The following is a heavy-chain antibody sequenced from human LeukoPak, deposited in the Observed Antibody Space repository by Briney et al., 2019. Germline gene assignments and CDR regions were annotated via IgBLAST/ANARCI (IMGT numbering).Heavy chain of an antibody. CDR2: IYHSGST. V-gene: IGHV4-38-2*02. J-gene: IGHJ5*02. D-gene: IGHD2-21*01. Sequence: SETLSLTCTVSGYSISSGYYWGWIRQPPGKGLEWIGSIYHSGSTYYNPSLKSRVTISVDTSKNQFSLKLSSVTAADTAVYYCARGGVVVNNNWFDPWGQGTLVTVSS. CDR3: ARGGVVVNNNWFDP. CDR1: GYSISSGYY.